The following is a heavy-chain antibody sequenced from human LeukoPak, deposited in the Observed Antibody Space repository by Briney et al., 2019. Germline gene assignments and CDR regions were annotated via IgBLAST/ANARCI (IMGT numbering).Heavy chain of an antibody. CDR1: GGSISSYY. D-gene: IGHD2-2*01. J-gene: IGHJ2*01. Sequence: SETLSLTCTVSGGSISSYYWNWIRQPPGKGLEWIGYIYYSGSINYNPSLKSRVTISVDTSKNQFSLRLSSVTAADTAVYYCARRGTAAKRYFDLWGRGTLVTVSS. V-gene: IGHV4-59*01. CDR2: IYYSGSI. CDR3: ARRGTAAKRYFDL.